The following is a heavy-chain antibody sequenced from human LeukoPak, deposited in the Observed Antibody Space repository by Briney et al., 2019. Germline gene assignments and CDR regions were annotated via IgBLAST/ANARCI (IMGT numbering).Heavy chain of an antibody. CDR3: ARVGGTNYYYYGMDV. D-gene: IGHD1-1*01. CDR2: IYDSGST. V-gene: IGHV4-59*01. CDR1: GGSISSYY. Sequence: SETLSLTCTVSGGSISSYYWSWIRQPPGKGLEWIGYIYDSGSTNYNPSLKSRVTISVDTSKNQFSLKLSSVTAADTAVYYCARVGGTNYYYYGMDVWGRGTTVTVSS. J-gene: IGHJ6*02.